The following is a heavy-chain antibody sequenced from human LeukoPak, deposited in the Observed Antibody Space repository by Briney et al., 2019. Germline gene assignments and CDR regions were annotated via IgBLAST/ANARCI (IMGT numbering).Heavy chain of an antibody. J-gene: IGHJ6*03. Sequence: GGSLRLPCAASGFTFSNAWMSWVRQAPGKGLEWVGRIKSKTDGGTTDYAAPVKGRFTTSRDDSKSTLYLQMNSLKTEDTAVYYCTTVAGPYYYYYYMDVWGKGTTVTVSS. D-gene: IGHD6-19*01. V-gene: IGHV3-15*01. CDR3: TTVAGPYYYYYYMDV. CDR1: GFTFSNAW. CDR2: IKSKTDGGTT.